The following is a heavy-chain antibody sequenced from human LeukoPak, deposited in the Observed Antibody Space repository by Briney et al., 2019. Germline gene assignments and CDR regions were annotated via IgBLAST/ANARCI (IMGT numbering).Heavy chain of an antibody. CDR1: GGSVSSGSYY. J-gene: IGHJ4*02. V-gene: IGHV4-39*07. CDR2: IYYSGST. Sequence: SETLSLTCTVSGGSVSSGSYYWGWIRQPPGKGLEWIGNIYYSGSTYYNPSLKSRVTISVETSKNQFSLKLSSVTAADTAVYYCARGSTAPSLFDYWGQGTLVTVSS. CDR3: ARGSTAPSLFDY.